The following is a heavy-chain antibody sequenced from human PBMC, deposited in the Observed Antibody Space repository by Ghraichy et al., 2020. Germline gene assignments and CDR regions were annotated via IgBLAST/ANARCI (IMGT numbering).Heavy chain of an antibody. D-gene: IGHD6-13*01. CDR1: GGSFSGYY. J-gene: IGHJ1*01. V-gene: IGHV4-34*01. CDR3: AGSSWYVAEYFQH. CDR2: SNHSGST. Sequence: SQTLSLTCAVYGGSFSGYYWSWIRQPPGKGLEWIGESNHSGSTNYNPSLKRRVTISVDTSKNQFPLKLSSVTAADTAVYYCAGSSWYVAEYFQHWGQGTLVTVSS.